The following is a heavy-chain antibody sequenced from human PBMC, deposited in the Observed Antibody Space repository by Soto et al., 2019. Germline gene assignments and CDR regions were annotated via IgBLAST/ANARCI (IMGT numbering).Heavy chain of an antibody. V-gene: IGHV3-33*01. CDR3: ARGPKLERRWGYFDY. CDR1: GFTFSSYG. J-gene: IGHJ4*02. CDR2: IWYDGSNK. Sequence: GGSLRLSCAASGFTFSSYGMHWVRQAPGKGLEWVAVIWYDGSNKYYADSVKGRFTISRDNSKNTLYLQMNSLRAEDTAVYYCARGPKLERRWGYFDYWGQGTLVTVSS. D-gene: IGHD1-1*01.